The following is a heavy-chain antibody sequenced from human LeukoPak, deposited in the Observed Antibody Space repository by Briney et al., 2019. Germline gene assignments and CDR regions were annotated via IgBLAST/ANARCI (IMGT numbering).Heavy chain of an antibody. V-gene: IGHV4-59*01. J-gene: IGHJ3*02. Sequence: SETLSLTCTVSGGSISSYYWSWVRQPPGKGLEWIGYIYYSGSTNYNPSLKSRVTISVDTSKNQFSLKLTSATAADTAVYYCAGRYNYAEDAFHIWGQGTMVTVSS. CDR2: IYYSGST. CDR1: GGSISSYY. CDR3: AGRYNYAEDAFHI. D-gene: IGHD5-18*01.